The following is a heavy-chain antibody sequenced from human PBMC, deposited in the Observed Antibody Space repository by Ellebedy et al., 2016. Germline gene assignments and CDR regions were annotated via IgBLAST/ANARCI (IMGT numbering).Heavy chain of an antibody. CDR2: LASDGGNK. CDR3: ANRPNGVGYLQF. CDR1: GFTFTNYD. D-gene: IGHD1-26*01. J-gene: IGHJ1*01. V-gene: IGHV3-30*18. Sequence: GESLKISXAASGFTFTNYDMHWVRQAPGKGLEWVAVLASDGGNKYYADSAKGRFIISRDNSKETLDLQMNSLRAEDTAISYCANRPNGVGYLQFWGQGTLVIVSS.